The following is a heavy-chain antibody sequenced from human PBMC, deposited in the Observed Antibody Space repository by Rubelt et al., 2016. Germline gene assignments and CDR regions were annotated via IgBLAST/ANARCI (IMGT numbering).Heavy chain of an antibody. V-gene: IGHV4-34*11. CDR1: GGSFSDYY. CDR2: LYYSGRT. D-gene: IGHD4-17*01. CDR3: ARDDYGDSYFDQ. Sequence: QVQLHQWGAGLFKPSETLSLICAVYGGSFSDYYWSWIRQPPGKGLEWIGFLYYSGRTNYNTSLKSRVNISVDTSKNHFALKLSSVTAADTAVYYCARDDYGDSYFDQWGQGTLVTVSS. J-gene: IGHJ4*02.